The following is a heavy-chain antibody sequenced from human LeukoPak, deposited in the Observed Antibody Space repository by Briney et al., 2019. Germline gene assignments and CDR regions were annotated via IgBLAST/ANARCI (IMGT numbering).Heavy chain of an antibody. CDR2: ISWNSDSI. Sequence: GRSLRLSCVASRFTFDDYAMHWVRQAPGKGLEWVSGISWNSDSIGYAASVKGRFTISRDNAKNSLYLQMNRLRGEDTALYYCAKDRGLEGPDGMDVWGQGTTVTVSS. CDR1: RFTFDDYA. J-gene: IGHJ6*02. D-gene: IGHD3-3*01. CDR3: AKDRGLEGPDGMDV. V-gene: IGHV3-9*01.